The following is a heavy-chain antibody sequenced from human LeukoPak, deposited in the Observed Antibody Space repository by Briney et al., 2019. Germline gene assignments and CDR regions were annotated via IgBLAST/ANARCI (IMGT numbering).Heavy chain of an antibody. CDR1: GGSISSYY. CDR3: ARDVYYYDSSGYYPDY. CDR2: IYTSGSP. J-gene: IGHJ4*02. Sequence: KPSETLSLTCTVSGGSISSYYWSWIRQPAGKGLEWIGRIYTSGSPNYNPSLKSRVTMSVATSKNQFSLKLSSVTAADTAVYYCARDVYYYDSSGYYPDYWGQGTLVTVSS. V-gene: IGHV4-4*07. D-gene: IGHD3-22*01.